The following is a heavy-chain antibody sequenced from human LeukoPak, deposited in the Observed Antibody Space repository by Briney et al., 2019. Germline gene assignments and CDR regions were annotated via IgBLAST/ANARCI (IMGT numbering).Heavy chain of an antibody. Sequence: PSETLSLTCTVSGDSISSSTSYWGWIRQPPGKGLEWIGTMYYTGSTYHKSSLKSRVTISVDTSKNQFSLILSSVTAADTAVYYCARHTYGTFDYWGQGTLVTVSS. J-gene: IGHJ4*02. CDR3: ARHTYGTFDY. CDR1: GDSISSSTSY. V-gene: IGHV4-39*01. D-gene: IGHD3-10*01. CDR2: MYYTGST.